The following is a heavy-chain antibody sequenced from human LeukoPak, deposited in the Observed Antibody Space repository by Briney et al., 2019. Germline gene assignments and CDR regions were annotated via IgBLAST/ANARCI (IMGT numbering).Heavy chain of an antibody. CDR3: ARDPITMVRGVIPHSDY. Sequence: SETLSLTCTVSGGSTSSGDYYWSWIRQPPGKGLEWIGYIYYSGSTYYNRSLKSRVTISVDTSKNQFSLKLSSVTAADTAVYYCARDPITMVRGVIPHSDYWGQGTLVTVSS. CDR1: GGSTSSGDYY. V-gene: IGHV4-30-4*08. D-gene: IGHD3-10*01. CDR2: IYYSGST. J-gene: IGHJ4*02.